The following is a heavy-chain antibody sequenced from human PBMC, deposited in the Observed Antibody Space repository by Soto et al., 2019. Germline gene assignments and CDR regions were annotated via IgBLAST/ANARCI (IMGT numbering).Heavy chain of an antibody. J-gene: IGHJ4*02. CDR3: ARSFSSSWYYFDY. D-gene: IGHD6-13*01. CDR1: GGTFSSYA. Sequence: ASVKVSCKASGGTFSSYAISWVRQAPGQGLEWMGIINPSGGSASYVQKFQGRLTMTRDTSTSTVYMDLSSLRSEDTAVYYCARSFSSSWYYFDYWGQGTLVTVS. CDR2: INPSGGSA. V-gene: IGHV1-46*01.